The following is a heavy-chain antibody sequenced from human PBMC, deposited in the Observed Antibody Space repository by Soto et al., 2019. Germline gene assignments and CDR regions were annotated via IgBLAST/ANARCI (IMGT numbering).Heavy chain of an antibody. J-gene: IGHJ4*02. V-gene: IGHV3-33*01. CDR2: IWYDGSNK. D-gene: IGHD4-17*01. CDR3: ARDPAATTVVTPRGPLDY. CDR1: GFTFSSYG. Sequence: GGSLRLSCAASGFTFSSYGMHWVRQAPGKGLEWVAVIWYDGSNKYYADSVKGRFTISRDNSKNTLYLQMNSLRAEDTAVYYCARDPAATTVVTPRGPLDYWGQGTLVTVSS.